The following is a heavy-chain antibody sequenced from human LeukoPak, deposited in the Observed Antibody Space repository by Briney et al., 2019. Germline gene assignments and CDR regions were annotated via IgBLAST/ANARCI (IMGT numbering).Heavy chain of an antibody. CDR2: MNPNSGNT. V-gene: IGHV1-8*01. CDR3: ARGLSGYSSSWYVGY. CDR1: GYTFTSYD. Sequence: ASVKVSCKASGYTFTSYDINWVRQATGQGLEWMGWMNPNSGNTGYAQKFQGRVTMTRDTSISTAYMELSRLRSDDTAVYYCARGLSGYSSSWYVGYWGQGTLVTVSS. D-gene: IGHD6-13*01. J-gene: IGHJ4*02.